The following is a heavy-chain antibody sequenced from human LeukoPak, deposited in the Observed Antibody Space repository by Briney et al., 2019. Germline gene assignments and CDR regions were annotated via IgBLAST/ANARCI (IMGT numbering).Heavy chain of an antibody. CDR2: IFYSGSS. Sequence: PSETLSLTCAVYGGSFSGYYWSWIRQPPGKGLEWIGYIFYSGSSNYNPSLKSRVTISVDTSKNQFSLKMTSVTTADTALYYCARTSGMSTVYYYYMDVWGKGTTVIVSS. CDR3: ARTSGMSTVYYYYMDV. CDR1: GGSFSGYY. D-gene: IGHD4-11*01. V-gene: IGHV4-59*01. J-gene: IGHJ6*03.